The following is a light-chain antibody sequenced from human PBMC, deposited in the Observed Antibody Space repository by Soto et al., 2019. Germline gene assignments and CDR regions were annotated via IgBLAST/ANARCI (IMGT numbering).Light chain of an antibody. CDR1: QSVSSN. V-gene: IGKV3-15*01. Sequence: EIVMTQSPATLSVSPGERATLSCRASQSVSSNLAWYQQKLGQAPRLLIYGASTRATGIPARFSGSGSGTEFTLTISSLQSEDFAVYYCQQYNDWPRTFGQGTKGDI. CDR3: QQYNDWPRT. J-gene: IGKJ1*01. CDR2: GAS.